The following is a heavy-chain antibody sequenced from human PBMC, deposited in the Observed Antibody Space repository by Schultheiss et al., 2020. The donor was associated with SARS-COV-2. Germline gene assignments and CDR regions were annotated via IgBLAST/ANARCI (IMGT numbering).Heavy chain of an antibody. CDR2: IRSKANSYAT. J-gene: IGHJ4*02. CDR3: TTRNDILTGYYKGIDY. D-gene: IGHD3-9*01. CDR1: GFTFSGSA. Sequence: GESLKISCAASGFTFSGSAMHWVRQASGKGLEWVGRIRSKANSYATAYAASVKGRFTISRDDSKNTAYLQMNSLKTEDTAVYYCTTRNDILTGYYKGIDYWGQGTLVTVSS. V-gene: IGHV3-73*01.